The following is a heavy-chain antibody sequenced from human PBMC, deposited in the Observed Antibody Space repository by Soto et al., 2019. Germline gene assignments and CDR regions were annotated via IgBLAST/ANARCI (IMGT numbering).Heavy chain of an antibody. D-gene: IGHD1-7*01. Sequence: EVQLVDSGGGLVQPGGSLRLSCAASGFTFSSYWMSWVRQAPGKGLEWVANIKLDGSEKYFVDSVKGRFTISRDNAKNSLYLQMNSLRDEDTAVYYCVRGRNYLVDWGQGTLVTVSS. CDR2: IKLDGSEK. V-gene: IGHV3-7*01. CDR3: VRGRNYLVD. CDR1: GFTFSSYW. J-gene: IGHJ4*02.